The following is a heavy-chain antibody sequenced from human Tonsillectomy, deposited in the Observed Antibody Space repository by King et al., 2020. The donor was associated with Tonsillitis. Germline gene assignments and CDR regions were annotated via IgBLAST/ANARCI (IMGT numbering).Heavy chain of an antibody. CDR1: GGTFSGYA. Sequence: VQLVESGAEVKKPGSSVTVSCKASGGTFSGYAITWVRQAPGQGLEWMGGTIPIFNTANYAQKFQGRVTITADESSSTAYMELSTLSSEDTAVYYCARSQYDCSISSCYFSPDLGQQPDFWGRGTLVTVSS. D-gene: IGHD2-2*01. CDR3: ARSQYDCSISSCYFSPDLGQQPDF. J-gene: IGHJ4*02. CDR2: TIPIFNTA. V-gene: IGHV1-69*01.